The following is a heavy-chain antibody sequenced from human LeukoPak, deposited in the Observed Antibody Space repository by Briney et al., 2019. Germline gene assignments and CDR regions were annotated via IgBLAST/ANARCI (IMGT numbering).Heavy chain of an antibody. V-gene: IGHV6-1*01. D-gene: IGHD1-20*01. CDR2: TYYGSKWYY. Sequence: SQTLSLTCAISGDSVSSKSAAWSWIRQSASRGLEWLGRTYYGSKWYYDYAISVKSRININPDISKNQFSLRLNSVTPEDTAVYYCARIHNFYYFDYWGQGTLVTVSS. J-gene: IGHJ4*02. CDR1: GDSVSSKSAA. CDR3: ARIHNFYYFDY.